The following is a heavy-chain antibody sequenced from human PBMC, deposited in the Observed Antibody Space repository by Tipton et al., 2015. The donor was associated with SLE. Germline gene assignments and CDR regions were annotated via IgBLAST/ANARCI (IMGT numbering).Heavy chain of an antibody. CDR1: GDSVSNTDYY. V-gene: IGHV4-39*07. Sequence: TLSLTCTVSGDSVSNTDYYWGWFRQPPGKGLEWIGSFSHTGSTYYNPSLKSRVTISIDTSKNQFSLKLSSVTAADTAIYYCARHGGDGGYSGNFDDWGQGILVTVSS. CDR2: FSHTGST. D-gene: IGHD4-23*01. J-gene: IGHJ4*02. CDR3: ARHGGDGGYSGNFDD.